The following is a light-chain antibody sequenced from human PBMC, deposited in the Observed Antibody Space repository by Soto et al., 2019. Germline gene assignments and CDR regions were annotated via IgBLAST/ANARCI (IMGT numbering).Light chain of an antibody. CDR1: QCISNW. Sequence: IQMTQSPSSVSASIGDRVTITCRASQCISNWLAWYQQKPGKAPNLLIYAASTLQSGVPSRFSGSGSGTDFTLTISSLQPEDFATYYCQQANSFPLTFGGGTKVEIK. J-gene: IGKJ4*01. V-gene: IGKV1-12*01. CDR3: QQANSFPLT. CDR2: AAS.